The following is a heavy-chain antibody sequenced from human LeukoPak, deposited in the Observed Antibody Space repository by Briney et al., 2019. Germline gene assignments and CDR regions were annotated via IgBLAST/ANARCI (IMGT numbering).Heavy chain of an antibody. J-gene: IGHJ5*02. V-gene: IGHV4-4*07. Sequence: SETLSLTCTVSGGSISSYYWSWIRQPAGKGLEWIGRIYTSGSTNYNPSLKSRFTMSVDTSKNEFSLKLSSVTAADTAVYYCARVRRGSGSYSENWFDPWGQGTLVTVSS. CDR1: GGSISSYY. CDR3: ARVRRGSGSYSENWFDP. D-gene: IGHD3-10*01. CDR2: IYTSGST.